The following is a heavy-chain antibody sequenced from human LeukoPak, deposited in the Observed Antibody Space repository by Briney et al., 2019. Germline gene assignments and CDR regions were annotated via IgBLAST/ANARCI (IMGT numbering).Heavy chain of an antibody. Sequence: GASVKVSCKASGYTFTGYYMHWVRQAPGQGLEWMGWINPNSGGTNCAQKFQGWVTMTRDTSISTAYMELSRLRSDDTAVYYCARAPRAMNYYYYYGMDVWGKGTTVTVSS. V-gene: IGHV1-2*04. J-gene: IGHJ6*04. CDR2: INPNSGGT. D-gene: IGHD5-18*01. CDR3: ARAPRAMNYYYYYGMDV. CDR1: GYTFTGYY.